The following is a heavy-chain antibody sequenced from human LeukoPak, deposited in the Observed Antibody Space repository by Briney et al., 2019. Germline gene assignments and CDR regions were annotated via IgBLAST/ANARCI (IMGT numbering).Heavy chain of an antibody. Sequence: PGGSLRLSCAASGFTFSSYAMSWVRQAPGKGLEWVPAISGSGGSTYYADSVKGRFTISRDNSKNALYLQMNSLRAEDTAVYYCAKLYYGDYVPDWFDPWGQGTLVTVSS. J-gene: IGHJ5*02. D-gene: IGHD4-17*01. CDR3: AKLYYGDYVPDWFDP. CDR2: ISGSGGST. CDR1: GFTFSSYA. V-gene: IGHV3-23*01.